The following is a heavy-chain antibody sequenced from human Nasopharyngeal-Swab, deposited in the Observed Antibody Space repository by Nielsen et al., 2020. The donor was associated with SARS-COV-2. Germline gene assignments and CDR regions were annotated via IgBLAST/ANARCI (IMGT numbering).Heavy chain of an antibody. CDR2: IYSGGST. Sequence: WIRQPPRKGLEWVSVIYSGGSTYYADSVKGRFTISRDNSKNTLYLQMNSLRAEDTAVYYCARDRFSGYMDVWGKGTTVTVSS. D-gene: IGHD6-25*01. J-gene: IGHJ6*03. CDR3: ARDRFSGYMDV. V-gene: IGHV3-53*01.